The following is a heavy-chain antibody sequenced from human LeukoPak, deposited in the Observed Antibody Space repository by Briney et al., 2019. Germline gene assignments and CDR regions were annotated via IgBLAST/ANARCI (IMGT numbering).Heavy chain of an antibody. CDR2: INPNSGGT. Sequence: GASVKVSCKASGYTFTGYYMHWVRQAPGQGLEWMGWINPNSGGTNYAQKFQGWVTMTRDTSISTAYMELSRLRSDDTAVYYCARGHGYCSGGSCYRFDYWGQGTLVTVSS. D-gene: IGHD2-15*01. J-gene: IGHJ4*02. CDR1: GYTFTGYY. CDR3: ARGHGYCSGGSCYRFDY. V-gene: IGHV1-2*04.